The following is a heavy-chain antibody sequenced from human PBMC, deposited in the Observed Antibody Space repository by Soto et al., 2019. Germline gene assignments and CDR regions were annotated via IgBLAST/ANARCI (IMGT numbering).Heavy chain of an antibody. J-gene: IGHJ4*02. CDR1: GFTFSSYW. D-gene: IGHD3-22*01. CDR3: ARGAHWYDSSGYRYFDY. V-gene: IGHV3-7*03. CDR2: IKQDGSEK. Sequence: LRLSCAASGFTFSSYWMSWVRQAPGEGLEWVANIKQDGSEKYYVDSVKGRFTISRDNAKNSLYLQMNSLRAEDTAVYYCARGAHWYDSSGYRYFDYWGQGTLVTVSS.